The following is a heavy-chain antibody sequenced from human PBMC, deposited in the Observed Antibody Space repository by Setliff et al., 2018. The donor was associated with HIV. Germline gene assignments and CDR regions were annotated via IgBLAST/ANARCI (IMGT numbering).Heavy chain of an antibody. D-gene: IGHD2-2*01. CDR1: GGSFSGYY. Sequence: SETLSLTCAVYGGSFSGYYWSWIRQPPGKGLEWIGEINHSGSTNYNPSLKSRVTISLDTSKNQFSLKLRSVTAADTAVYYCARRTYYSSSGVDYWGQGTLVTVSS. V-gene: IGHV4-34*01. CDR2: INHSGST. CDR3: ARRTYYSSSGVDY. J-gene: IGHJ4*02.